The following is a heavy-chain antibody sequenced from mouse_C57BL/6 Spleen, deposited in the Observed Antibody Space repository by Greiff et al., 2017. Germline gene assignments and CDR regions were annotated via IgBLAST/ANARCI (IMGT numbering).Heavy chain of an antibody. CDR1: GYTFTDYN. Sequence: VQLQQSGPELVKPGASVKIPCKASGYTFTDYNMDWVKQSHGKSLEWIGDINPNNGGTIYNQKFKGKATLTVDKSSSTAYMELRSLTSEDTAVYYCARREYYGSSYAMDYWGQGTSVTVSS. CDR2: INPNNGGT. CDR3: ARREYYGSSYAMDY. V-gene: IGHV1-18*01. J-gene: IGHJ4*01. D-gene: IGHD1-1*01.